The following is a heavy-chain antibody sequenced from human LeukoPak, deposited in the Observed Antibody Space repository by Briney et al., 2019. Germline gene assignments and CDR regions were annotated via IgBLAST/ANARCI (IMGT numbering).Heavy chain of an antibody. Sequence: SETLSLTYTVSGGSISSYYWSWIRQPPGKGLEWIGYIYYSGSTYYNPSLTSRLTISLDTSKNQFSLRLTSVTAADTAVYYCARDQAIRGVPLFSGMDVWGQGTTVTVSS. D-gene: IGHD3-10*01. V-gene: IGHV4-59*12. CDR3: ARDQAIRGVPLFSGMDV. J-gene: IGHJ6*02. CDR2: IYYSGST. CDR1: GGSISSYY.